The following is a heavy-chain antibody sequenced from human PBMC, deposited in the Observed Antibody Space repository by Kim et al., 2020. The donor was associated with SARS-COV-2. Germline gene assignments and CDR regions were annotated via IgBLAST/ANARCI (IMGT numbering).Heavy chain of an antibody. D-gene: IGHD3-10*01. CDR2: IHHSGSI. J-gene: IGHJ6*02. Sequence: SETLSLTCAVSGGSISSSNWWSWVRQPPGKGLEWIGEIHHSGSINDNPSLKSRVTISVDKSKNQFSLKLSSVTAADTAVYYCARGYYASGSIYGMDVWGQGTTVTVSS. CDR1: GGSISSSNW. V-gene: IGHV4-4*02. CDR3: ARGYYASGSIYGMDV.